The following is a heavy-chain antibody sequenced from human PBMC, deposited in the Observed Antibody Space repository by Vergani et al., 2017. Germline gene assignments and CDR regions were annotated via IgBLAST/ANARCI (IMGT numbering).Heavy chain of an antibody. CDR1: GFTFSSYA. CDR3: ARQKGYSSSSFDY. D-gene: IGHD6-6*01. J-gene: IGHJ4*02. V-gene: IGHV3-30-3*01. Sequence: QVQLVESGGGVVQPGRSLRLSCAASGFTFSSYAMHWVRQAPGKGLEWVAVISYDGSNKYYADSVKGRFTIPRDNSKNTLYLQMNSLRAEDTAVYYCARQKGYSSSSFDYWGQGTLVTVSS. CDR2: ISYDGSNK.